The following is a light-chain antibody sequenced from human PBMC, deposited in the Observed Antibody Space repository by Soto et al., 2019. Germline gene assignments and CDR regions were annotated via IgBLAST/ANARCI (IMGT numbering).Light chain of an antibody. CDR2: KAS. CDR3: QQSWT. V-gene: IGKV1-5*03. Sequence: DIQMTQSPSTLSASVGDRVTLTCRASQSISSWLAWYQQKPGKAPKLLIYKASSLESGVPSRFSGSGSGTEFTLTISSLQPDDFATYYCQQSWTFGQGTKVEIK. CDR1: QSISSW. J-gene: IGKJ1*01.